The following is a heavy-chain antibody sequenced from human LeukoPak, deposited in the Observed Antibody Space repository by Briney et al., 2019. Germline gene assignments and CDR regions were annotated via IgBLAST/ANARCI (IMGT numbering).Heavy chain of an antibody. V-gene: IGHV5-51*01. CDR2: IYPGDSDT. J-gene: IGHJ6*03. D-gene: IGHD3-10*01. Sequence: GESLKISCKGSGYSFTSYWIGWVRQMPGKGLAWMGFIYPGDSDTRYSPSFQGQVTISADKSISTAYLQWSSLKASDTAMYYCARSRGSGRTKYYYYYMDVWGKGTTVTISS. CDR1: GYSFTSYW. CDR3: ARSRGSGRTKYYYYYMDV.